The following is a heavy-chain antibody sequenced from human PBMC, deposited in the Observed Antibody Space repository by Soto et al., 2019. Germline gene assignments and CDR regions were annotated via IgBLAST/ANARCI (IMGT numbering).Heavy chain of an antibody. V-gene: IGHV3-23*01. D-gene: IGHD3-10*01. CDR2: ISGSGDST. Sequence: GGSLRLSCAASGFTFSTYAMTWVRQSPGKGLEWVSAISGSGDSTYYADSVKGRFTISRDNSKNTLYLQMNSLRADDTAVYYCAEISRGYGSGSSSGSWGQGTLVTVSS. CDR3: AEISRGYGSGSSSGS. CDR1: GFTFSTYA. J-gene: IGHJ5*02.